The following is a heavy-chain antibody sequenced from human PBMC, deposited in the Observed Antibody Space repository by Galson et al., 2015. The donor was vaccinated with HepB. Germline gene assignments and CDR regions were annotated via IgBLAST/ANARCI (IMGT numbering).Heavy chain of an antibody. V-gene: IGHV3-48*02. D-gene: IGHD6-19*01. CDR2: ISSSSST. CDR1: GFTFSSYS. Sequence: SLRLSCAASGFTFSSYSMNWVRQAPGKGLEWVSYISSSSSTYYADSVKSRFTISRDNTNNSLLLQMNSLRDEDTDVYYCAREILADSGWDDYGMDVWGQGTTVTVSS. J-gene: IGHJ6*02. CDR3: AREILADSGWDDYGMDV.